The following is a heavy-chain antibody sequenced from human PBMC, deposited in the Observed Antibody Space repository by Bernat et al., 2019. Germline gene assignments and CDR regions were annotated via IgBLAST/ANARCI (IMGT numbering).Heavy chain of an antibody. D-gene: IGHD2/OR15-2a*01. Sequence: QVQLVQSGAEVKKPGASVKVSCKASGYTFTGYYIHWVRQAPGQGLEWMGIITPSGGSTNYAQKFQGRVTMTRDTSTSTVYMELSSLRSEDTAVYYCARGNNAEYFQHWGQGTLVTVSS. J-gene: IGHJ1*01. CDR2: ITPSGGST. V-gene: IGHV1-46*01. CDR1: GYTFTGYY. CDR3: ARGNNAEYFQH.